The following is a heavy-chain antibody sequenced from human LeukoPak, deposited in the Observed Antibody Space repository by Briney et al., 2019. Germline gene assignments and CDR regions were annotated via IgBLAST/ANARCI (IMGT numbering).Heavy chain of an antibody. D-gene: IGHD1-26*01. J-gene: IGHJ6*03. CDR3: ARGPSGFKDYYMDV. V-gene: IGHV1-8*01. CDR1: GYTFTSYD. Sequence: ASVEVSCKASGYTFTSYDINWVRQATGQGLEWMGWMNPNSGSTYYAQKFQGRVTMTRNTSISTAYMELSSLRSEDTAVYYCARGPSGFKDYYMDVWGKGTTVTVSS. CDR2: MNPNSGST.